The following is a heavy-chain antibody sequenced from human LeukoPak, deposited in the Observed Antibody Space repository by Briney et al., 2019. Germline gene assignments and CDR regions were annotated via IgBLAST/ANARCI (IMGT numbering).Heavy chain of an antibody. CDR3: ARHTNPGYSSSWYFDY. CDR1: GYSFTSYW. J-gene: IGHJ4*02. V-gene: IGHV5-51*01. Sequence: GESLKISCKGSGYSFTSYWIGWVRQMPGKGLEWMGIIYPGDSDTRYSPSFQGQVTISADKSISTAYLQWSSLKASDTAMYYCARHTNPGYSSSWYFDYWGQGTLVTVSS. D-gene: IGHD6-13*01. CDR2: IYPGDSDT.